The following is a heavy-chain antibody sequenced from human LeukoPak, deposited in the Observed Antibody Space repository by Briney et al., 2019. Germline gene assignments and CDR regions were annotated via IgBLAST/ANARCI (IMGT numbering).Heavy chain of an antibody. CDR1: GGSFSGYY. CDR3: ARVKPASVVPAAMESGWFDP. J-gene: IGHJ5*02. V-gene: IGHV4-34*01. Sequence: SETLSLTCAIYGGSFSGYYWSWIRQPPGKGLESIGEINHSGSTNYNPSLKSRVTISVDTSKNQFSLKLSSVTAADTAVYYCARVKPASVVPAAMESGWFDPWGQGTLVTVSS. D-gene: IGHD2-2*01. CDR2: INHSGST.